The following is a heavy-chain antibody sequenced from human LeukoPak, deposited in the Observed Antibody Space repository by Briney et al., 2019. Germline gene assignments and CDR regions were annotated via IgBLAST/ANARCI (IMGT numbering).Heavy chain of an antibody. D-gene: IGHD3-22*01. V-gene: IGHV1-69*05. Sequence: IXWVRQAXGQGLEGMXRIIPIFGTANYAQKFQGRVTITTDESTSTAYMELSSLRSEDTAVYYCAGPGIDYDSSGYYSPDAFDIWGQGTMVTVSS. CDR2: IIPIFGTA. CDR3: AGPGIDYDSSGYYSPDAFDI. J-gene: IGHJ3*02.